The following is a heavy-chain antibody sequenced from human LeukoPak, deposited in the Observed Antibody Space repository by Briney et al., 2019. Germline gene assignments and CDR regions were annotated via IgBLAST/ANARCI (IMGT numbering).Heavy chain of an antibody. CDR2: FDPEDGEI. Sequence: ASVKVSCKVSGYTLTELSMHWVRQAPGKGLEWMGGFDPEDGEIIYAQKFQGRVTMTEDTSTDTAYMELSSLRSEDTAVYYCATVSSRPSHTYQLRLDAFDIWGQGTMVTVSS. CDR1: GYTLTELS. J-gene: IGHJ3*02. CDR3: ATVSSRPSHTYQLRLDAFDI. V-gene: IGHV1-24*01. D-gene: IGHD2-2*01.